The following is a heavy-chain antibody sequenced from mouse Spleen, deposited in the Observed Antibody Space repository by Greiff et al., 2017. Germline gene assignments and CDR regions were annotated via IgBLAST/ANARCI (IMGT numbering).Heavy chain of an antibody. Sequence: ESGAELVRPGSSVKLSCKASGYTFTSYWMHWVKQRPIQGLEWIGNIDPSDSETHYNQKFKDKATLTVDKSSSTAYMQLSSLTSEDSAVYYCARLVPGDYWGQGTTLTVSS. V-gene: IGHV1-52*01. J-gene: IGHJ2*01. CDR1: GYTFTSYW. CDR2: IDPSDSET. CDR3: ARLVPGDY.